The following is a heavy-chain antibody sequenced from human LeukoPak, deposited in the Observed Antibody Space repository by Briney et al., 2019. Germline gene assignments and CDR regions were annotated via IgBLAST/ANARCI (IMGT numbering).Heavy chain of an antibody. V-gene: IGHV3-23*01. Sequence: QSGGSLRLSCAASGFTVSSNYMSWVRQAPGKGLEWVSAISGSGGSTYYADSVKGRFTISRDNSKNTLNLQMNSLRAEDTAVYYCAKHSGSGSYYNLPGYYYDMDVWGQGTTVTVSS. J-gene: IGHJ6*02. CDR3: AKHSGSGSYYNLPGYYYDMDV. D-gene: IGHD3-10*01. CDR2: ISGSGGST. CDR1: GFTVSSNY.